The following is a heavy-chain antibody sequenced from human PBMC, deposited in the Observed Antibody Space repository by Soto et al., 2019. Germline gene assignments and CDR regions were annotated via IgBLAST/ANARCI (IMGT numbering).Heavy chain of an antibody. CDR3: ARFDYTKYLFDF. CDR2: INPSGGST. J-gene: IGHJ4*02. Sequence: GASVKVSCKASGYTFTSYYMHWVRQAPGQGLEWMGIINPSGGSTSYAQKLQGRVTMTTDSSTSTAYMELRSLRYDDTALYYCARFDYTKYLFDFWGQGTLVTVSS. V-gene: IGHV1-46*01. D-gene: IGHD3-9*01. CDR1: GYTFTSYY.